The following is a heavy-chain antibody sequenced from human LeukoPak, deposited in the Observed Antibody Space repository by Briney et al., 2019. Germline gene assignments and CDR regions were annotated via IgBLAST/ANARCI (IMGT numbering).Heavy chain of an antibody. Sequence: GGSLRLSCAASGFTVSRNYMSWVRQAPGKGLEWVSIIYSGGSIYYADSVKGRFIISRDSSKNTLYLQMNFLRAEDTAVYYCARDPGTYPRTAVAGHYGMDVWGQGTTVTVSS. D-gene: IGHD6-19*01. CDR3: ARDPGTYPRTAVAGHYGMDV. CDR2: IYSGGSI. J-gene: IGHJ6*02. CDR1: GFTVSRNY. V-gene: IGHV3-53*01.